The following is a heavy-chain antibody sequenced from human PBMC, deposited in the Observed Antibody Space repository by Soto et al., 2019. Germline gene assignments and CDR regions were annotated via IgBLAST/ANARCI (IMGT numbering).Heavy chain of an antibody. CDR1: GFTFSSYA. V-gene: IGHV3-23*01. CDR2: ISGSGGST. D-gene: IGHD6-19*01. J-gene: IGHJ4*02. Sequence: EVQLLESGGGLVQPGGSLRLSGAASGFTFSSYAMSWVRQAPGKGREWVSAISGSGGSTYYADSVKGRFTISRDNSKNTLYLQMNSLRAEDTAVYYCAKDPGASSDWHGGLYWGQGTLVTVSS. CDR3: AKDPGASSDWHGGLY.